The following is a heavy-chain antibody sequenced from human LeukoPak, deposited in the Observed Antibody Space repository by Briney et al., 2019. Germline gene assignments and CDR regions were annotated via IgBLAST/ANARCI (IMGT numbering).Heavy chain of an antibody. D-gene: IGHD3-3*01. CDR1: GGSFSGYC. J-gene: IGHJ4*02. Sequence: PSETLSLTCAVYGGSFSGYCWSWIRQPPGKGLEWIGEINHSGSTNYNPSLKSRVTISVDTSKNQFSLKLSSVTAADTAVYYCARGLKDYDFWSGYYIGDYWGQGTLVTVSS. CDR2: INHSGST. CDR3: ARGLKDYDFWSGYYIGDY. V-gene: IGHV4-34*01.